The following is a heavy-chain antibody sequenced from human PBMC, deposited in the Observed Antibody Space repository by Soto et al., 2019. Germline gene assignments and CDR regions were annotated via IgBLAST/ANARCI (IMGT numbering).Heavy chain of an antibody. J-gene: IGHJ6*02. Sequence: EVQLVESGGGLVQPGGSLRLSCAASGFTFSSYSMNWVRQAPGKGLEWVSYISSSSSTIYYADSVKGRFTISRDNAKNALYLQMNSLRDEDTAVYYCARKNTYYYDSSGRMDVWGHGTTVTVSS. CDR1: GFTFSSYS. V-gene: IGHV3-48*02. CDR2: ISSSSSTI. D-gene: IGHD3-22*01. CDR3: ARKNTYYYDSSGRMDV.